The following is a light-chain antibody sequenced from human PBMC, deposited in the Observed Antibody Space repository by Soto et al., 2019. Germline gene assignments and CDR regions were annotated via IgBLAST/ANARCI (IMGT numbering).Light chain of an antibody. CDR3: QQYGSSPVT. Sequence: ETVLTQSPATLSLSLGERATLSCRASQSVTYNLAWYQQKPGQAPRLLIHGASTRAIGIPDRFSGSGFGTDFTLTISRLEPEDFAVYYCQQYGSSPVTFGGGTKVDIK. CDR1: QSVTYN. V-gene: IGKV3-20*01. CDR2: GAS. J-gene: IGKJ4*02.